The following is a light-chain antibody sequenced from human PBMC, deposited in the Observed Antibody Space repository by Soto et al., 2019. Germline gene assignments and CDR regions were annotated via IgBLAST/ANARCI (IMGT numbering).Light chain of an antibody. CDR3: QQRSSWPLT. Sequence: EFVLTQSPGTLSLSPGERATLSCRASQSVSSSYLAWYQQKPGQAPRLLIYGASSRATGIPDRFSGSGSGTDFTLTISSLEPEDFAVYYCQQRSSWPLTFGQGTRLEIK. J-gene: IGKJ5*01. CDR2: GAS. CDR1: QSVSSSY. V-gene: IGKV3D-20*02.